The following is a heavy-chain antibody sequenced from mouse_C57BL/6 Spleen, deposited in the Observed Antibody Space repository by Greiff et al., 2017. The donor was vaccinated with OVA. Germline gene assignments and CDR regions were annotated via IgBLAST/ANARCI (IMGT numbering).Heavy chain of an antibody. D-gene: IGHD5-2*01. CDR3: ARGEYCHYAMDY. Sequence: VQLQQPGAELVKPGASVQMSCKASGYTFTSYWITWVKQRPGQGLEWIGDIYPGSGSTNYNEKFKSKATLPVDTSSRPAYMQLSSLTAEDSAGYYGARGEYCHYAMDYWGQGTSDTVSS. CDR1: GYTFTSYW. V-gene: IGHV1-55*01. CDR2: IYPGSGST. J-gene: IGHJ4*01.